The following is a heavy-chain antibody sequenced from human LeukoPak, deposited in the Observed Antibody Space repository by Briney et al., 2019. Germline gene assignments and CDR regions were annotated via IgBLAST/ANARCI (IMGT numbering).Heavy chain of an antibody. CDR1: GGSFSGYY. J-gene: IGHJ5*02. CDR2: INHSGST. CDR3: ARGRRGGILVVPAAIRVSSWFDP. V-gene: IGHV4-34*01. Sequence: SETLSLTCAVYGGSFSGYYWSWIRQPPGKGLEWIGEINHSGSTNYNPSLKSRVTISVDTSKNQFSLKLSSVTAADTAVYYCARGRRGGILVVPAAIRVSSWFDPWGQGTLVTVSS. D-gene: IGHD2-2*01.